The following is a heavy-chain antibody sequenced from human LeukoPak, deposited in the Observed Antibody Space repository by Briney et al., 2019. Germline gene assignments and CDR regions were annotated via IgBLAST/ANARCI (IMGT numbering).Heavy chain of an antibody. CDR3: VKDKSRYPVYYFDY. V-gene: IGHV3-23*01. CDR2: ISASGET. CDR1: GFTFGNSA. Sequence: AGGSLRLSCDASGFTFGNSAMNWVRQAPGEGLEWVSGISASGETYYTESVKGRFTISRDNSRNTLYVQMDNLRAVDTAIYYCVKDKSRYPVYYFDYWGQGTLVTVSS. J-gene: IGHJ4*02. D-gene: IGHD3-9*01.